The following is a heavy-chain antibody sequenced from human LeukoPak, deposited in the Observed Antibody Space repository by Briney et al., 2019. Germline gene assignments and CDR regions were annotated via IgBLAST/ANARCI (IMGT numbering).Heavy chain of an antibody. CDR2: IYYSGST. CDR3: ARQKYYYDSSGYYTGGFSIDY. D-gene: IGHD3-22*01. J-gene: IGHJ4*02. CDR1: GGSISSSSYY. V-gene: IGHV4-39*01. Sequence: SETLSLTCTVSGGSISSSSYYWGWIRQPPGKGLEWIGSIYYSGSTYYNPSLKSRVIISVDTSKNQFSLKLSSVTAADTAVYYCARQKYYYDSSGYYTGGFSIDYWGQGTLVTVSS.